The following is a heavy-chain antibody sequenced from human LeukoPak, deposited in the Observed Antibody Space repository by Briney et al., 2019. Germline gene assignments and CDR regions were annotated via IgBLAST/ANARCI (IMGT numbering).Heavy chain of an antibody. Sequence: GRSLRLSCAASGFTFSSYSMNWVRQAPGKGLEWVSSISSSSSYIYYADSVKGRFTISRDNAKNSLYLQMNSLRAEDTAVYYCARPTSGSYSHFDYWGQGTLVTVSS. CDR3: ARPTSGSYSHFDY. CDR2: ISSSSSYI. CDR1: GFTFSSYS. V-gene: IGHV3-21*01. J-gene: IGHJ4*02. D-gene: IGHD1-26*01.